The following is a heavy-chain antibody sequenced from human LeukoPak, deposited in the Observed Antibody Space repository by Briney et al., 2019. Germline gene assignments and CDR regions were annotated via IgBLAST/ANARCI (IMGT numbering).Heavy chain of an antibody. D-gene: IGHD3-10*01. V-gene: IGHV3-48*03. Sequence: PGGSLRLSCAASRFTFSSYEMNWVRQAPGKGLEWVSYISSSGSTIYYADSVKGRFTISRDNAKNSLYLQMNSLRAEDTAVYYCARDSSYYGSGSFSDWGQGTLVTVSS. CDR1: RFTFSSYE. CDR3: ARDSSYYGSGSFSD. J-gene: IGHJ4*02. CDR2: ISSSGSTI.